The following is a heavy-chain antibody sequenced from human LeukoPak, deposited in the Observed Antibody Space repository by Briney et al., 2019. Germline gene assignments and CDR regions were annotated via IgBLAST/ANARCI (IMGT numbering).Heavy chain of an antibody. CDR1: GYTFTGYY. CDR2: INPNSGGT. J-gene: IGHJ4*02. D-gene: IGHD3-10*01. Sequence: GASVKVSCKASGYTFTGYYMHWVRQAPGQGLEWMGWINPNSGGTNYAQKFQGRVTMTRDTSISTAYMELSRLRSDETAVYYCARGPYYGSGRRGYYFDYWGQGTLVTVSS. CDR3: ARGPYYGSGRRGYYFDY. V-gene: IGHV1-2*02.